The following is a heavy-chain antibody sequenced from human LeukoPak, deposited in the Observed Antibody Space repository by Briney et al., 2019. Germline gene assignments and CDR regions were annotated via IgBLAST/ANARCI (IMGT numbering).Heavy chain of an antibody. V-gene: IGHV3-49*03. D-gene: IGHD3-10*01. CDR3: TRPYYGSGSYYDYFDY. Sequence: GGSLRLSCTASGFTFGDYAMSWFCQAPGKGLEWVGFIRSKAYGGTTEYAASVKGRFTISRDDSKSIAYLQMNSLKTEDTAVYYCTRPYYGSGSYYDYFDYWGQGTLVTVSS. CDR1: GFTFGDYA. J-gene: IGHJ4*02. CDR2: IRSKAYGGTT.